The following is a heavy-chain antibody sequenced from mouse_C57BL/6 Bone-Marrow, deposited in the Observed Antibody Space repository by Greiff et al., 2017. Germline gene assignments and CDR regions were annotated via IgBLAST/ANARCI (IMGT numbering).Heavy chain of an antibody. CDR1: GFSLTSYG. V-gene: IGHV2-5*01. D-gene: IGHD3-3*01. CDR3: AKQGTCYYYAMDY. CDR2: IWRGGST. J-gene: IGHJ4*01. Sequence: VQLQQSGPGLVQPSQSLSITCTVSGFSLTSYGVHWVRQSPGTGLEWLGVIWRGGSTDYNAAFMSRLSITKDNSKSQVFFKMNSLQADDTAIYYCAKQGTCYYYAMDYWGQGTSVTVSS.